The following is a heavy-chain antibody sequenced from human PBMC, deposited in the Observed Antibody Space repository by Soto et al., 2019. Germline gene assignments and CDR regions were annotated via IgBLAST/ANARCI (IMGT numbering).Heavy chain of an antibody. CDR3: ARDLQGITMVRGVTSSYWFDP. CDR1: GYTFTSYA. CDR2: INAGNGNT. D-gene: IGHD3-10*01. Sequence: VQLVQSGAEVKKPGASVKVSCKASGYTFTSYAMHWVRQAPGQRLEWMGWINAGNGNTKYSQKFQGRVTITRDTSASTAYMELSSLRSEDTAVYYCARDLQGITMVRGVTSSYWFDPWGQGTLVTVSS. J-gene: IGHJ5*02. V-gene: IGHV1-3*01.